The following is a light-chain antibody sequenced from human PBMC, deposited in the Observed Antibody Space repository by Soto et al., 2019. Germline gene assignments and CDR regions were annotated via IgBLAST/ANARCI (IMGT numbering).Light chain of an antibody. V-gene: IGKV1-9*01. CDR3: QQYSSWPFT. J-gene: IGKJ3*01. Sequence: DVQLTQSPSFLSASIGDRVTITCRASQGISTYLAWYQQKPGKAPKLLIYAASTLQSGTPSRFSGSGSGTEFTLTITSLKPEDFATYYCQQYSSWPFTFGPGTKVAIE. CDR2: AAS. CDR1: QGISTY.